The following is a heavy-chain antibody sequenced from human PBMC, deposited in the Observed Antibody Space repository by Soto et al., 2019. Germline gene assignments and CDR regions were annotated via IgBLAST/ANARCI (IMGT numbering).Heavy chain of an antibody. CDR1: GFIFFSYA. CDR2: ISGSGGHT. V-gene: IGHV3-23*01. J-gene: IGHJ5*02. D-gene: IGHD2-8*01. Sequence: GSLRLSCTGSGFIFFSYAMSWVRQAPGKGLEWVSTISGSGGHTYYADSVKGRFVVSRDNDKNTVYLHMSSLTGEDTAVYFCAKIEMGWFAHWGQGTQVTVLL. CDR3: AKIEMGWFAH.